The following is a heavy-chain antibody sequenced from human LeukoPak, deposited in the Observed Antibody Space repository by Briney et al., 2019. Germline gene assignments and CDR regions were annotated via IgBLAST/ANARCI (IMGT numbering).Heavy chain of an antibody. CDR3: AKDLRGHSSSWYGYLFDY. J-gene: IGHJ4*02. D-gene: IGHD6-13*01. CDR2: ISGSGGST. Sequence: GGSLRLSCAASGFTFSSYAMSWVRQAPGKGLEWVSAISGSGGSTYYADSVKGRFTISRDNSKNTLYLQVNSLRAEDTAVYYCAKDLRGHSSSWYGYLFDYWGQGTLVTVSS. V-gene: IGHV3-23*01. CDR1: GFTFSSYA.